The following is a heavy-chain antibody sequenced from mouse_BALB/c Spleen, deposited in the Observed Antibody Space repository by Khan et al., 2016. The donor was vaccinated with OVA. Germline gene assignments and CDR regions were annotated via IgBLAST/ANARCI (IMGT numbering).Heavy chain of an antibody. J-gene: IGHJ3*01. V-gene: IGHV5-6*01. D-gene: IGHD1-1*01. CDR1: GFTFSTYA. Sequence: EVQLQESGGDLVKPGGSLKLSCAASGFTFSTYAMSWVRQTPDKRLEWVATISTGGDYIYYPDSVKGRFTISRDNAKNTLYLHMSSLRSEDTAMCYCARHNDGPFAYWGQGTLVTVSA. CDR3: ARHNDGPFAY. CDR2: ISTGGDYI.